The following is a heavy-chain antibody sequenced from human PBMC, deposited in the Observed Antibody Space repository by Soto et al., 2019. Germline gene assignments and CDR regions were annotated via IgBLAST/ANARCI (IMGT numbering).Heavy chain of an antibody. CDR3: ARARYVMTCDCNGEYYYFDS. J-gene: IGHJ4*02. CDR2: IYYSGST. Sequence: SETLSLTCTVSGGSISSYYWSWIRQPPGKGLEWIGYIYYSGSTNYNPSHKSRVTISVDTSKNQFSLKLSSVTAEDTAVYFCARARYVMTCDCNGEYYYFDSWGQGTLVTVSS. V-gene: IGHV4-59*01. D-gene: IGHD2-15*01. CDR1: GGSISSYY.